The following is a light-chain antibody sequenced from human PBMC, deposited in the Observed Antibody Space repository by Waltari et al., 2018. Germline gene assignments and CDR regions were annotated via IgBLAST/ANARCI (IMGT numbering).Light chain of an antibody. Sequence: QSVLTQPPSVSGTPGQRVTISCSGRSSNIGINTVSWFLQFPGTSPKLLIYANNWRPSGVPDQFSGTKSGTSASRAISGPQSEDDATYYCAAWDDSHNGWVFGGGTKLTVL. CDR2: ANN. CDR1: SSNIGINT. J-gene: IGLJ2*01. V-gene: IGLV1-44*01. CDR3: AAWDDSHNGWV.